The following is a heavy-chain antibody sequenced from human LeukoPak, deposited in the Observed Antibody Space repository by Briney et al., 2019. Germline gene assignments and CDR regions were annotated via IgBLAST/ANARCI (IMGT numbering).Heavy chain of an antibody. CDR1: GGSFSGYY. V-gene: IGHV4-34*01. D-gene: IGHD3-10*01. CDR2: INHSGST. Sequence: SETLSLTCAVYGGSFSGYYWSWIRQPPGKGLEWIGEINHSGSTNYNPSLKSRVTISVDTSKNQFSLQLNSVTPEDTAVYYCARDYGSGSFWEIYYYYGMDVWGQGTTVTVSS. J-gene: IGHJ6*02. CDR3: ARDYGSGSFWEIYYYYGMDV.